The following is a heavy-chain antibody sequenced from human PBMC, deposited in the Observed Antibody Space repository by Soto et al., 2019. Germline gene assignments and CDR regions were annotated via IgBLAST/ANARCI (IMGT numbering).Heavy chain of an antibody. D-gene: IGHD5-12*01. CDR1: GYTFTSYD. CDR2: MNPNSGNT. V-gene: IGHV1-8*01. CDR3: ARVGYQNWYYYYMDV. Sequence: ASVKVSCNASGYTFTSYDINWGRQATGQGLEWMRWMNPNSGNTGYAQKFQGRVTMTRNTSISTAYMELSSLRSEDTAVYYCARVGYQNWYYYYMDVWGKGTTVTVSS. J-gene: IGHJ6*03.